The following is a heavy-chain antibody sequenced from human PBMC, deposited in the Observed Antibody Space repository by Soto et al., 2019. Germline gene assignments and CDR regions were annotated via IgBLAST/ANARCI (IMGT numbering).Heavy chain of an antibody. CDR2: IIPVFGTA. CDR1: GGTFVSYA. V-gene: IGHV1-69*06. J-gene: IGHJ4*02. Sequence: QVHLVQSGAEVKKPGSSVKVSCKASGGTFVSYAITWVRQAPGQGLEWMGGIIPVFGTANYAQKFQGRVTISADRSTNTAYMELSSLRPEDTAVYYCATEFNRTLRGLYWGQGALVTVSS. D-gene: IGHD3-16*01. CDR3: ATEFNRTLRGLY.